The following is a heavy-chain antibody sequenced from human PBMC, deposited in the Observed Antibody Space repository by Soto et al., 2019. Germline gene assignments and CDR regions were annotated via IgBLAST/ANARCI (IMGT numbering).Heavy chain of an antibody. CDR1: SYSISSGGYY. Sequence: SETLSLTCTVSSYSISSGGYYGSWSRQQPGKGLGWIVYIYYSGSTYYNPSLRSRLTISVDTSKNQFSLKLSSVTAADTAVYYCAVEGYGYYGSGVNYGMDVWGQGTTVTVSS. CDR2: IYYSGST. J-gene: IGHJ6*02. D-gene: IGHD3-10*01. V-gene: IGHV4-31*03. CDR3: AVEGYGYYGSGVNYGMDV.